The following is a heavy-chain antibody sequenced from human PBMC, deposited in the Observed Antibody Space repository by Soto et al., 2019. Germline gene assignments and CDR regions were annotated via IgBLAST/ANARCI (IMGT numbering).Heavy chain of an antibody. D-gene: IGHD6-6*01. CDR3: ARDAYRSSSRVLRYYGMDL. CDR1: GGTFSSYA. Sequence: GVSLKVSCKASGGTFSSYAISWVRQAPGQGLEWMGGIIPIFGTANYAQKFQGRVTITADESTSTAYMELSSLRSEDTAVYYCARDAYRSSSRVLRYYGMDLWGQGTTVTVS. CDR2: IIPIFGTA. V-gene: IGHV1-69*13. J-gene: IGHJ6*02.